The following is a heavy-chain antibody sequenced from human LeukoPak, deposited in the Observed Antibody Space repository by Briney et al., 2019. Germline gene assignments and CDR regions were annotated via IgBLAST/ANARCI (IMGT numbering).Heavy chain of an antibody. CDR2: IYYSGST. CDR3: AKAFDILTGYAVFDP. D-gene: IGHD3-9*01. Sequence: SETLSLTCTVSGGSMTTYYWTWIRQPPGKGPEWIGYIYYSGSTNYNSSLKSRVSMSVDTYKNQFSLKLISVTAADTAVYYCAKAFDILTGYAVFDPWGQGTLVTVSS. CDR1: GGSMTTYY. V-gene: IGHV4-59*08. J-gene: IGHJ5*02.